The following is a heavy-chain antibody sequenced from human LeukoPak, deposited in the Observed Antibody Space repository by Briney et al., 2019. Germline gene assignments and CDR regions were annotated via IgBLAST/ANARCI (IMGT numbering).Heavy chain of an antibody. J-gene: IGHJ4*02. CDR2: IYYGGST. Sequence: SETLSLTCTVSGGSISSYYWSWIRQPPGKGLEWIGYIYYGGSTNYNPSLKSRVTISVDTSKNQFSLKLSSVTAADTAVYYCARHSSGGRLNFDYWGQGTLVTVSS. CDR1: GGSISSYY. V-gene: IGHV4-59*08. D-gene: IGHD3-16*01. CDR3: ARHSSGGRLNFDY.